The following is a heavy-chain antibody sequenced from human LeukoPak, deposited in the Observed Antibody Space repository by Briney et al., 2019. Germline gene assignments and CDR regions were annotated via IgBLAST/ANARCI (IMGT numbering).Heavy chain of an antibody. CDR1: GDSISSYY. CDR3: ATGYSSTWYYFDY. V-gene: IGHV4-59*01. J-gene: IGHJ4*02. CDR2: IYHSGST. Sequence: SETLSLTCTVSGDSISSYYWTWIRQPPGKGLEWIGYIYHSGSTNYNPSLKSRVTISADTSKDQFSLKLASVTAADTAVYYCATGYSSTWYYFDYWGQGTLVTVSS. D-gene: IGHD6-13*01.